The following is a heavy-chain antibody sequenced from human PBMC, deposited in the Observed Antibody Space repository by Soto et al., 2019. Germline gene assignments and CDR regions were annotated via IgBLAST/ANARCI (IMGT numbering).Heavy chain of an antibody. CDR1: GLTFSGSG. CDR3: AQDGAYTGTYHFEY. D-gene: IGHD7-27*01. V-gene: IGHV3-30*18. Sequence: GGSLRLSCVASGLTFSGSGMHWVRQAPGKGLEWVALISHGGSNRIYADSVQGRFTISRDNSKSTLFLQMKSLRPDDKGVYYCAQDGAYTGTYHFEYRGQGTLVTVSS. CDR2: ISHGGSNR. J-gene: IGHJ4*02.